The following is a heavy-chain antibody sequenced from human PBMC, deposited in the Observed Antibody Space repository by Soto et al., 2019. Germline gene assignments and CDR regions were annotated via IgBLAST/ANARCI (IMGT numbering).Heavy chain of an antibody. CDR1: GGTFSSYA. CDR3: ARPYYYDSSGYYRSGWYFDL. V-gene: IGHV1-69*01. J-gene: IGHJ2*01. CDR2: IIPIFGTA. D-gene: IGHD3-22*01. Sequence: QVQLVQSGAEVKKPGSSVKVSCKASGGTFSSYAISWVRQAPGQGLEWMGGIIPIFGTANYAQKFQGRVTITANESARTAYMELSSLRSEDTAVYYCARPYYYDSSGYYRSGWYFDLWGRGTLVTVSS.